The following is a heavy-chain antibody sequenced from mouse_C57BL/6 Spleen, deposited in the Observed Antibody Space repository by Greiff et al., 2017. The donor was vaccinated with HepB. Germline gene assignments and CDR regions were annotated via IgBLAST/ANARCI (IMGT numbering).Heavy chain of an antibody. CDR3: ARSYNWDALDY. J-gene: IGHJ2*01. D-gene: IGHD4-1*01. CDR2: IYPGSGNT. Sequence: VQLQQSGAELVRPGASVKLSCKASGYTFTDYYINWVKQRPGQGLEWIARIYPGSGNTYYNEKFKGKATLTAEKSSSTAYMQLSSLTSEDSAVYFCARSYNWDALDYWGQGTTLTVSS. CDR1: GYTFTDYY. V-gene: IGHV1-76*01.